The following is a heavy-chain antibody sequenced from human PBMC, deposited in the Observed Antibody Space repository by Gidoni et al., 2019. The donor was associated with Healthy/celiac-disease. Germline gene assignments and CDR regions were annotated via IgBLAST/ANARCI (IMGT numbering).Heavy chain of an antibody. Sequence: QLQLVQSGAEVKKPGSSVKVSCKASGGTFSSYAISWVRRAPGQGLEWMGRIIPILGIANYAQKCQGRVTITADKSTSTAYMELSSLRSEDTAVYYWARGSGWYYSKLPFDYWGQGTLVTVSS. J-gene: IGHJ4*02. CDR3: ARGSGWYYSKLPFDY. V-gene: IGHV1-69*04. D-gene: IGHD6-19*01. CDR2: IIPILGIA. CDR1: GGTFSSYA.